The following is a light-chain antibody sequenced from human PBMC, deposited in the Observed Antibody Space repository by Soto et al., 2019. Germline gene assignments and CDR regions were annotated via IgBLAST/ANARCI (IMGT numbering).Light chain of an antibody. V-gene: IGKV3-11*01. CDR3: QQHANWPLT. J-gene: IGKJ4*01. CDR2: EAS. Sequence: ELVLPHSPATLSFSPGERAPLSCWVCQRVGNNLAWYQQKPGQAPGLLIYEASTRATGIPARFSGSGSATDFTLTISSLEPEDFAVYYCQQHANWPLTFGGGTKVDIK. CDR1: QRVGNN.